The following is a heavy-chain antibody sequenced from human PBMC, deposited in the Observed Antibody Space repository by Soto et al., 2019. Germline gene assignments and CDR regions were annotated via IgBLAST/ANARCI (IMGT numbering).Heavy chain of an antibody. CDR2: IYYSGST. J-gene: IGHJ3*02. D-gene: IGHD3-22*01. V-gene: IGHV4-59*01. CDR3: ARNYYDRGAFDI. CDR1: GGSISSYY. Sequence: PSETLSLTCTVSGGSISSYYWSWIRQPPGKGLEWIGYIYYSGSTNYNPSLKSRVTISVDTSKNQFSLKLSSVTAADTAVYYCARNYYDRGAFDIWGQGTMVTVSS.